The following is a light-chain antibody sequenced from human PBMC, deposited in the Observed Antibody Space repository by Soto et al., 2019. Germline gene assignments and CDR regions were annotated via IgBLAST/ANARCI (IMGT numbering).Light chain of an antibody. CDR3: CSYAGSSTYV. V-gene: IGLV2-23*01. CDR2: EGN. Sequence: QSVLTQPASVSGSPGQSITISCTGTSSNIGSYNFVSWYQEHPGKAPKVMIYEGNKRPSGVSNRFSGSKSGNTASLTISGLQVEDEADYYCCSYAGSSTYVFGTGTKLTVL. CDR1: SSNIGSYNF. J-gene: IGLJ1*01.